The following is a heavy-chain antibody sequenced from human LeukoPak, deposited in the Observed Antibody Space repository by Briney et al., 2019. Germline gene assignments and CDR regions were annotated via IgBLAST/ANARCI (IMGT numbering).Heavy chain of an antibody. Sequence: PSETLSLTCAVYGGSFSGYYWSWIRQPPGKGLEWIGSIYYSGSTYYNPSLKSRVTISVDTSKNQFSLKLSSVTAADTAVYYCAGFLESWGQGTLVTVSS. J-gene: IGHJ5*02. CDR2: IYYSGST. CDR1: GGSFSGYY. CDR3: AGFLES. V-gene: IGHV4-59*05. D-gene: IGHD3-3*01.